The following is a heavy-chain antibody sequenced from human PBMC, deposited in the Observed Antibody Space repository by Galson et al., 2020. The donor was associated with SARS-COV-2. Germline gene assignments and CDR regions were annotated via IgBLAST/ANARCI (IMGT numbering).Heavy chain of an antibody. CDR1: GGSFSGYY. Sequence: SETLSLTCAVYGGSFSGYYWSWIRQPPGKGLEWIGEINHSGSTNYNPSLKSRVTISVDTSKNQFSLKLSSVTAADTAVYYCARASYSSSWYFEVGGYYYGMDVWGQGTTVTVSS. D-gene: IGHD6-13*01. CDR2: INHSGST. CDR3: ARASYSSSWYFEVGGYYYGMDV. V-gene: IGHV4-34*01. J-gene: IGHJ6*02.